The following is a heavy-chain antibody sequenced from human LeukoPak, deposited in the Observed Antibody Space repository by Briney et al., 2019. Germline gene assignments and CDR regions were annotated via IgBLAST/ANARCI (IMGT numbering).Heavy chain of an antibody. D-gene: IGHD5-18*01. Sequence: PGGSLRLSCVASTFIFSDYSMSWIRQAPGKGLEWVSFISSSGRDIHYTDSVKGRFTISRDTARKSLYLQMNSLKAEDTAVYYCAGFVSGYSYGSTWGQGTLVTVSS. J-gene: IGHJ4*02. CDR2: ISSSGRDI. V-gene: IGHV3-11*01. CDR1: TFIFSDYS. CDR3: AGFVSGYSYGST.